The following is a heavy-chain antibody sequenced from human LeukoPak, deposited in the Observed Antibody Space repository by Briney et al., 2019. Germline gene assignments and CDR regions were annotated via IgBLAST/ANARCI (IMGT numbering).Heavy chain of an antibody. CDR1: GGSISSYY. J-gene: IGHJ3*02. CDR3: ARHGRYIGSYPDAFDI. V-gene: IGHV4-59*08. D-gene: IGHD1-26*01. Sequence: SETLSLTCTVSGGSISSYYWSWIRQPPGKGLEWMGDIYYGGSTNYNPSLQCRLTIPVDTSNNQFPLKLSSVTAADTAVYYCARHGRYIGSYPDAFDIWGQGTMVTASS. CDR2: IYYGGST.